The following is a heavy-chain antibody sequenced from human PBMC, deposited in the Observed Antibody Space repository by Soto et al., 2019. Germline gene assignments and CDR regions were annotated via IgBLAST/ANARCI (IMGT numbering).Heavy chain of an antibody. CDR1: GGSFSGYY. V-gene: IGHV4-34*01. J-gene: IGHJ4*02. Sequence: QVQLQQWGAGLLKPSETLSLTCAVYGGSFSGYYWSWIRQPPGKGLEWIGEINHSGSTNYNPSLKSRVTISVDTSKNQFSLKLSSVTAADTAVYYCARVRYYDYVWGSYRSANFDYWGQGTLVTVSS. CDR3: ARVRYYDYVWGSYRSANFDY. D-gene: IGHD3-16*02. CDR2: INHSGST.